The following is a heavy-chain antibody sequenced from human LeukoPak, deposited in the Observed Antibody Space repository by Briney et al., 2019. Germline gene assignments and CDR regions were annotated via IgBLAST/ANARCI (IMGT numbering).Heavy chain of an antibody. CDR1: GFTFTNYW. CDR3: AKDRVPDGVWSFDY. D-gene: IGHD2-8*02. V-gene: IGHV3-74*01. J-gene: IGHJ4*02. Sequence: TGGSLRLSCAASGFTFTNYWMHWVRQAPGMGLVWVSRLPPDELGIIYADSVKGRFTVSRDNAKNTVYLQMSSLRAEDTAVYYCAKDRVPDGVWSFDYWGQGSLVIVSS. CDR2: LPPDELGI.